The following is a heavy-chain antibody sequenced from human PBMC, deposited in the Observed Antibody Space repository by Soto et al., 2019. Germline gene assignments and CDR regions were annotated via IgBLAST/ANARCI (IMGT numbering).Heavy chain of an antibody. CDR2: ISGDGSNT. CDR3: ARGNLSFDFDS. J-gene: IGHJ4*02. D-gene: IGHD1-26*01. V-gene: IGHV3-30*03. Sequence: GGSLRLSCVASGFTFSSYAMSWVRQAPGKGLEWVAFISGDGSNTQYADSVRGRFTLSRDYSRKTMYLQMDSLRDEDTALYYCARGNLSFDFDSWGLGTLVTVSS. CDR1: GFTFSSYA.